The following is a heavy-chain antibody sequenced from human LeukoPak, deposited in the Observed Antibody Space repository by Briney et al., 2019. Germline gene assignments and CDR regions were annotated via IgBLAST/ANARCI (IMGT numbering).Heavy chain of an antibody. D-gene: IGHD5-24*01. CDR1: GYTFTSYD. J-gene: IGHJ4*02. V-gene: IGHV1-2*02. Sequence: ASVKVSCKASGYTFTSYDINWVRQATGQGLEWMGWINPNGGGTNYAQKFQGRVTMTRDTSISTAYMELSRLGYDDTAVYYCARDTRSSYLQYYFDYWGQGTLVTVSS. CDR2: INPNGGGT. CDR3: ARDTRSSYLQYYFDY.